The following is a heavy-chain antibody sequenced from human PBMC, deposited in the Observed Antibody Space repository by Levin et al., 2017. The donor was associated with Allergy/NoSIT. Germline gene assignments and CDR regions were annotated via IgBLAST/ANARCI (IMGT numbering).Heavy chain of an antibody. D-gene: IGHD3-9*01. J-gene: IGHJ4*02. CDR2: IKKDGSDK. Sequence: PGGSLRLSCVGSGFIFRNYYMTWVRQAPGKGLEWVANIKKDGSDKYYVDSVEGRFTISRDNAKDSLYLQMNSLRVEDTAIYYCARGLEDYDDTADRPFGYWGQGTLVTVSS. CDR1: GFIFRNYY. V-gene: IGHV3-7*01. CDR3: ARGLEDYDDTADRPFGY.